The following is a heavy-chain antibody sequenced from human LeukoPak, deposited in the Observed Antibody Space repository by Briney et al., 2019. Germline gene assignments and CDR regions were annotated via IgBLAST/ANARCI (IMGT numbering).Heavy chain of an antibody. Sequence: GESLKISCKGSGYSFTNYWIGWVRQMPGKGLEWMGIIYPGDSDTRYSPSFQGQVTISADKSISTAYLQWSSLMASDTAMYYCARHGHSVYDGHNAFDLWGQGTMVTVSS. CDR2: IYPGDSDT. J-gene: IGHJ3*01. D-gene: IGHD5/OR15-5a*01. CDR1: GYSFTNYW. CDR3: ARHGHSVYDGHNAFDL. V-gene: IGHV5-51*01.